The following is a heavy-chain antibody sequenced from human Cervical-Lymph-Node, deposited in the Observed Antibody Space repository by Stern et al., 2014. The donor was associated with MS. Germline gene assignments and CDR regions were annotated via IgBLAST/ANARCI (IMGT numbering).Heavy chain of an antibody. CDR1: GFTFSSYG. CDR2: IWYDGSNK. J-gene: IGHJ6*02. Sequence: VQLLESGGGVVQPGRSLRLSCAASGFTFSSYGMHWVRQAPGKGLEWVAVIWYDGSNKYYAASVKGRFTISRDNSKNTLYLQMNSLRAEDTAVYYCARDLVRVSYGMDVWGQGTTVTVSS. CDR3: ARDLVRVSYGMDV. V-gene: IGHV3-33*01. D-gene: IGHD6-13*01.